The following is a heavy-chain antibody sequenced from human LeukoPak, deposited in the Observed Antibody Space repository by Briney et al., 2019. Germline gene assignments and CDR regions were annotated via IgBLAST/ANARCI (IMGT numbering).Heavy chain of an antibody. J-gene: IGHJ4*02. CDR2: ISGSGGST. Sequence: GGSLRLSCAASGFTFSSYAMSWVRQAPGEGLEWVSAISGSGGSTYYADSVKGRFTISRDNSKNTLYLQMNSLRAEDTAVYYCAARPRYSSGWYFDYWGQGTLVTVSS. D-gene: IGHD6-19*01. CDR3: AARPRYSSGWYFDY. CDR1: GFTFSSYA. V-gene: IGHV3-23*01.